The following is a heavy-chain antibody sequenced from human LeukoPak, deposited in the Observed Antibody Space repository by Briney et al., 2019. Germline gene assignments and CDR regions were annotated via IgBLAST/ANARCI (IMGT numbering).Heavy chain of an antibody. CDR1: GFTFSTYG. CDR3: ARDPTYSSPCADV. V-gene: IGHV3-23*01. J-gene: IGHJ6*02. D-gene: IGHD6-6*01. CDR2: ISASGGSA. Sequence: PGGSLRLSCAVSGFTFSTYGMIWVRQGPGKGLEWVSGISASGGSAYYADSVKGRFTISRDNAKNSLYLQMNSLRAEDTAVYYCARDPTYSSPCADVWGQGTTVTVSS.